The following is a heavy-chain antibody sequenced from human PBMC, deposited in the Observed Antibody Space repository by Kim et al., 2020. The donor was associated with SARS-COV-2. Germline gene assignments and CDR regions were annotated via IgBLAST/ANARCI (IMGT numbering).Heavy chain of an antibody. Sequence: GGSLRLSCAASGFTFSSYSMNWVRQAPGKGLEWVSYISSSSSTIYYADSVKGRFTISRDNAKNSLYLQMNSLRDEDTAVYYCARVGRGLIAARQCVDYWGQGTLVTVSS. V-gene: IGHV3-48*02. CDR2: ISSSSSTI. D-gene: IGHD6-6*01. CDR1: GFTFSSYS. CDR3: ARVGRGLIAARQCVDY. J-gene: IGHJ4*02.